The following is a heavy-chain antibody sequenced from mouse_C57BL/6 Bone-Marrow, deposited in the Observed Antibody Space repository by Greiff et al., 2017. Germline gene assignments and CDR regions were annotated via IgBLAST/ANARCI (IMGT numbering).Heavy chain of an antibody. Sequence: VQLQQSGAELVRPGASVTLSCKASGYTFTDYEMHWVKQTPVHGLEWIGAIDPETGGTAYNQKFKGKDILTADKSSSTAYMELRSLTSEDSSVYYCTRRGYDFWFAYWGQGTLVTVSA. CDR1: GYTFTDYE. D-gene: IGHD2-2*01. J-gene: IGHJ3*01. CDR2: IDPETGGT. CDR3: TRRGYDFWFAY. V-gene: IGHV1-15*01.